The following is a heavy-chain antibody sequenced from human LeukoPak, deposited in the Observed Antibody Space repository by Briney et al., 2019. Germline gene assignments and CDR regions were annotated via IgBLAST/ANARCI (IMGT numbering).Heavy chain of an antibody. Sequence: RASVKVSCKVSGYTLTELSMHWVRQAPGKGLEWMGGFDPEDGETIYAQKFQGRVTMTEDTSTDTAYMELSSLRSEDTAVYYCAGVLRFLEWSAKSMDVWGKGTTVTVSS. CDR3: AGVLRFLEWSAKSMDV. V-gene: IGHV1-24*01. CDR1: GYTLTELS. CDR2: FDPEDGET. J-gene: IGHJ6*03. D-gene: IGHD3-3*01.